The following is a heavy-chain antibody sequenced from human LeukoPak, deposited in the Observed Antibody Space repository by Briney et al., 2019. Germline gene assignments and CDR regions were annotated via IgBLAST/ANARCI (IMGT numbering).Heavy chain of an antibody. J-gene: IGHJ1*01. CDR2: VSRDASIT. CDR3: ARDVATRSEFLQH. CDR1: GFIFDEYV. V-gene: IGHV3-43*01. D-gene: IGHD1-26*01. Sequence: GGSLRLSCVGSGFIFDEYVMHWVRQAPGKGLEWVALVSRDASITLYADSVRGRFTISRDNNKNSLYLQMDSLRIDDTALYYCARDVATRSEFLQHWGQGALVSVSP.